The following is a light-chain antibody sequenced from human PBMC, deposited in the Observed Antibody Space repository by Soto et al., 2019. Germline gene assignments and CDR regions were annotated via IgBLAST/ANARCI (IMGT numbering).Light chain of an antibody. CDR3: EQRSIWPLYT. J-gene: IGKJ2*01. V-gene: IGKV3-11*01. CDR1: QSVSDY. Sequence: EIVLTQSPATLSLSPGERATLSCRASQSVSDYLAWYQQKPGQAPRLLIYDASNRATGIPARFSGSGFGTDFTLTISSLEPEDFVVYYCEQRSIWPLYTFGQGTKVDIK. CDR2: DAS.